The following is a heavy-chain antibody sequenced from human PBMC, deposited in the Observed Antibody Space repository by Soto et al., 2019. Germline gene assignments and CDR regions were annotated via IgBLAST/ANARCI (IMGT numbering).Heavy chain of an antibody. J-gene: IGHJ3*02. CDR1: GFTFSSYS. CDR2: ISNSRNYE. Sequence: TGGSLRLSCAASGFTFSSYSMNWVRQAPGKGLEWVAIISNSRNYEHYADSVMGRFTISRDNSKNTLYLQMNSLRAEDTAVYYCAREGATMVRGVDGFDIWGQGTMVTVS. D-gene: IGHD3-10*01. CDR3: AREGATMVRGVDGFDI. V-gene: IGHV3-21*05.